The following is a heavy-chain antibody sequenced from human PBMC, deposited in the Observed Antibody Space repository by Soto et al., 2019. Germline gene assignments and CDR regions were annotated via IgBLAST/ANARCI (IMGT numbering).Heavy chain of an antibody. CDR2: ICPGDSDT. D-gene: IGHD6-13*01. CDR3: ASGSSWYRHYYGMDV. V-gene: IGHV5-51*01. Sequence: PGESLKISCKGSGYSFTSYWIGWVRQMPGKGLEWMGIICPGDSDTRYSPSFQGQVTISADKSISTAYLQWSSLKASDTAMYYCASGSSWYRHYYGMDVWGQGTTVTVSS. CDR1: GYSFTSYW. J-gene: IGHJ6*02.